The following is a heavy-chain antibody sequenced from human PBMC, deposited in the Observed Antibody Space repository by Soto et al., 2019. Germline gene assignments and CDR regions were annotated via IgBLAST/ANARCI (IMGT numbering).Heavy chain of an antibody. CDR1: GGSFSGYY. J-gene: IGHJ4*02. D-gene: IGHD5-12*01. CDR3: ARGPRWLQSKGLLDY. Sequence: PSETLSLTCAVYGGSFSGYYWSWIRQPPGKGLEWIGEINHSGSTNYNPSLKSRVTISVDTSKNQFSLKLSSVTAADTAVYYCARGPRWLQSKGLLDYWGQGTLVTVSP. CDR2: INHSGST. V-gene: IGHV4-34*01.